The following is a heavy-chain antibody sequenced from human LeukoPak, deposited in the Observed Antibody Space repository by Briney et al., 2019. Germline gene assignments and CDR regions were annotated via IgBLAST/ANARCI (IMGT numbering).Heavy chain of an antibody. D-gene: IGHD5-18*01. Sequence: SQTLSLTCTVSGGPISSGDYYWSWIRQPPGKGLEWIGYIYYSGSTYYNPSLKSRVTISVDTSKNQFSLKLSSVTAADTAVYYCAREADTAMVRVDYYYMDVWGKGTTVTVSS. CDR1: GGPISSGDYY. J-gene: IGHJ6*03. CDR3: AREADTAMVRVDYYYMDV. V-gene: IGHV4-30-4*08. CDR2: IYYSGST.